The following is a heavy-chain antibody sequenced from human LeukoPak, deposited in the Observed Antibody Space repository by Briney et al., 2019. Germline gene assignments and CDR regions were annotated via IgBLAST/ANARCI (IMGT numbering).Heavy chain of an antibody. CDR3: ARDAWCGSGWYCYFDY. CDR1: GFTFSSYA. D-gene: IGHD6-19*01. Sequence: GGSLRLSCAASGFTFSSYAMHWVRQAPGKGLEWVAVISYDGSNKYYADSVKGRFTISRDNSKNTLYLQMSSLRAEDTAVYYCARDAWCGSGWYCYFDYWGQGTLVTVSS. V-gene: IGHV3-30*04. CDR2: ISYDGSNK. J-gene: IGHJ4*02.